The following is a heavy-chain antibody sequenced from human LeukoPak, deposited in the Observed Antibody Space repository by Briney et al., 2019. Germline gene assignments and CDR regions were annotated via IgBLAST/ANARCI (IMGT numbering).Heavy chain of an antibody. CDR3: ARRRITMVRGET. CDR2: IYYSGST. D-gene: IGHD3-10*01. Sequence: SETLSLTCTVSGDSLSISSYYWGWIRQPQGKGLEWIGIIYYSGSTYYNPSLKSRVTISVDTSKNQFSLKLRTVTAADTAVYYCARRRITMVRGETWGQGTLVTVSS. J-gene: IGHJ5*02. V-gene: IGHV4-39*01. CDR1: GDSLSISSYY.